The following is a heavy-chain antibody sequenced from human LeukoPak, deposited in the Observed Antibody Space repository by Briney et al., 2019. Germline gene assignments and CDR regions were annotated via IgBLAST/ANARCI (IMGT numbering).Heavy chain of an antibody. CDR1: GGSISGSSYY. CDR3: ARGAPPQN. V-gene: IGHV4-39*07. Sequence: PSETLSLTCTVSGGSISGSSYYWGWIRQPPGKGLEWIGSVYYTGASYYNPSLKSRVTISIDTSKKHFSLKLTSVTAADTAVYYCARGAPPQNWGQGTLVTVSS. CDR2: VYYTGAS. J-gene: IGHJ4*02.